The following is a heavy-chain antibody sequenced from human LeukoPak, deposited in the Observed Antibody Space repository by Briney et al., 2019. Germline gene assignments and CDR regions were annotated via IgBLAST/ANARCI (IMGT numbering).Heavy chain of an antibody. V-gene: IGHV3-23*01. D-gene: IGHD3-10*01. CDR1: AFTFSTYG. CDR3: GRERLGYYGSGTHRPFDY. Sequence: PGGSLRLPCAASAFTFSTYGMHWVRQAPGKGLEWVSGISPSGDATFYADSVNGRFTISRDNSKNTLYLQMNILRDEDPALYYCGRERLGYYGSGTHRPFDYWGLGTLVTVSS. CDR2: ISPSGDAT. J-gene: IGHJ4*02.